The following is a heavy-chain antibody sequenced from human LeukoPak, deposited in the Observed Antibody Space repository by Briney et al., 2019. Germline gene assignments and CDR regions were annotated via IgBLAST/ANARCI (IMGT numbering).Heavy chain of an antibody. Sequence: SETLSLTCAVSGGSISSSNWWGWVRQPPGEGLEWSGEIYHSGSTNYNPSLKSRLTISVDKSKNQFSLKLSSVTAADTAVYYCARDVRDYYNIRGFDYWGQGTLVTVSS. CDR3: ARDVRDYYNIRGFDY. J-gene: IGHJ4*02. CDR1: GGSISSSNW. V-gene: IGHV4-4*02. CDR2: IYHSGST. D-gene: IGHD3-10*01.